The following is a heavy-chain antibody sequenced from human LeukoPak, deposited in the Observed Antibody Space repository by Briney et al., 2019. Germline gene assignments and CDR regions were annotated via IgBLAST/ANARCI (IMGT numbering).Heavy chain of an antibody. J-gene: IGHJ4*01. D-gene: IGHD5-24*01. CDR2: IYYSGST. CDR3: ARSSSILTIPTFDY. V-gene: IGHV4-59*01. Sequence: SETLSLTCCVSGGSISNYYWSWLRQPPGKGLEWIGYIYYSGSTKYNSSLKSRVTISVQTSNNQFSLKLSSVTAADTAVYYCARSSSILTIPTFDYWC. CDR1: GGSISNYY.